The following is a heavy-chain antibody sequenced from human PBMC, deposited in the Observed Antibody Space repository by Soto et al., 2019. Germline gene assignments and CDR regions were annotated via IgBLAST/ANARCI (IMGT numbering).Heavy chain of an antibody. J-gene: IGHJ3*02. V-gene: IGHV3-74*01. Sequence: GESLKISCAASGFTFSSYWMHWVRQAPGKGLVWVSRINSDGSSTSYADSVKGRFTISRDNAKNTLYLQMNSLRAEDTAVYYCARDLGTGAAFDIWGQGTMVTVSS. CDR1: GFTFSSYW. CDR3: ARDLGTGAAFDI. CDR2: INSDGSST. D-gene: IGHD7-27*01.